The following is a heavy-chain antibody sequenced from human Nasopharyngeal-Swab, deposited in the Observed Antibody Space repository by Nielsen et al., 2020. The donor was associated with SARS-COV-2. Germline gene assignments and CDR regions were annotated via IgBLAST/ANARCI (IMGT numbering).Heavy chain of an antibody. CDR1: GFTFSSYA. D-gene: IGHD3-3*01. CDR3: AKDLEFPGNWFDP. CDR2: ISGSGGST. Sequence: GESLKISCAASGFTFSSYAMSWVRQAPGKGLEWVSAISGSGGSTYYADSVKGRFTIPRDNSKNTLYLQMNSLRAEDTAVYYCAKDLEFPGNWFDPWGQGTLVTVSS. V-gene: IGHV3-23*01. J-gene: IGHJ5*02.